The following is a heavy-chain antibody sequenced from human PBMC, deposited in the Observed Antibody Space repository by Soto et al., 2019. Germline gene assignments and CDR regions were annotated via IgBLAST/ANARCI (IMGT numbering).Heavy chain of an antibody. CDR2: IWYDGSNK. Sequence: GGSLRLSCAASGFTFSSYGMHWVRQAPGKGLEWVAVIWYDGSNKYYADSVKGRFTISRDNSKNTLYLQMNSLRAEDTAVYYCARDGKSPRDDYGDYAILNWGQGTLVTVSS. D-gene: IGHD4-17*01. CDR3: ARDGKSPRDDYGDYAILN. V-gene: IGHV3-33*01. J-gene: IGHJ4*02. CDR1: GFTFSSYG.